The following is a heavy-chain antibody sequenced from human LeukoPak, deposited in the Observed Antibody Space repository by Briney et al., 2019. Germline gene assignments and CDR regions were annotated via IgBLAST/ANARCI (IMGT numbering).Heavy chain of an antibody. CDR2: INPSGGST. Sequence: ASVKVSCKASGYTFTSYAMNWVRQAPGQGLEWMGIINPSGGSTSYAQKFQGRVTMTRDTSTSTVYMELSSLRSEDTAVYYCARGGVIVTAAPLFWGQGTLVTVSS. CDR1: GYTFTSYA. J-gene: IGHJ4*02. V-gene: IGHV1-46*01. CDR3: ARGGVIVTAAPLF. D-gene: IGHD3-22*01.